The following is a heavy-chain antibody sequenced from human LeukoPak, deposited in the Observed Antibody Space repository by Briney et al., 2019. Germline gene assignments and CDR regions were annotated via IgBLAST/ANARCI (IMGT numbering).Heavy chain of an antibody. J-gene: IGHJ6*02. Sequence: PGGSLRLSCAASGFTFSSYSMNWVRQAPGKGLEWVSSISSSSSYIYYADSVKGRFTISRDNAKNSLYLQMNSLRAEDTAVNYCARYCSGGSCYHRDYYGMDVWGQGTTVTVSS. D-gene: IGHD2-15*01. CDR2: ISSSSSYI. CDR1: GFTFSSYS. V-gene: IGHV3-21*01. CDR3: ARYCSGGSCYHRDYYGMDV.